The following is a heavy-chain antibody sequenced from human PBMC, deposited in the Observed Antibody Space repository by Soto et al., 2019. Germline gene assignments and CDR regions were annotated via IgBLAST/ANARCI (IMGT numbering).Heavy chain of an antibody. CDR1: GFTFGDYG. D-gene: IGHD5-12*01. Sequence: GGSLRLSCAASGFTFGDYGMNWVRQVPGKRLEWVSGINWNGISTSYADSVKGRFTFSRYNTNNSLYLQMNNLRADDTAFYYCARDRGASGYGKRPDYWGQGALVTVSS. J-gene: IGHJ4*02. CDR3: ARDRGASGYGKRPDY. V-gene: IGHV3-20*04. CDR2: INWNGIST.